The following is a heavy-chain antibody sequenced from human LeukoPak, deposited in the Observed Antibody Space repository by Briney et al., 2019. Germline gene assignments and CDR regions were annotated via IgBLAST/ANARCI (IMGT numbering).Heavy chain of an antibody. D-gene: IGHD5-12*01. CDR1: GYRLNELS. CDR2: FDPEEGKT. CDR3: ATNTYNGYAIDS. V-gene: IGHV1-24*01. J-gene: IGHJ4*02. Sequence: GASVKVSCKVSGYRLNELSIHWVRQGPGKGREWMGGFDPEEGKTIYAQKLQGRVSMTEDTSTDTAFMELRSLRSEDTAVYYCATNTYNGYAIDSWGQGTLITVSS.